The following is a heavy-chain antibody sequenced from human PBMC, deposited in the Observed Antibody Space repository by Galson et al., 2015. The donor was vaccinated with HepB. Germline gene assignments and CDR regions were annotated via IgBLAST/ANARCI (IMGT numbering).Heavy chain of an antibody. D-gene: IGHD6-19*01. CDR1: GFTFSSYG. CDR3: AKDKQWLSYYYYGIDV. CDR2: ISYDGSNK. Sequence: SLRLSCAASGFTFSSYGMHWVRQAPGKGLEWVAVISYDGSNKYYADSVKGRFTISRDNSKSTLYLQMNSLRAEDTAVYYCAKDKQWLSYYYYGIDVWGRGTTVTVSS. V-gene: IGHV3-30*18. J-gene: IGHJ6*02.